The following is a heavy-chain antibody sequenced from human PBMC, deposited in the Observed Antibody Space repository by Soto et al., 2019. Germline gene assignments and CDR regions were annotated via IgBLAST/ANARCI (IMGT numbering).Heavy chain of an antibody. CDR3: ARARGLIAAAGTRFGELDY. V-gene: IGHV4-39*07. Sequence: SETLSLTCTVSGGSISSSSYYWGWIRQPPGKGLEWIGSIYYSGSTNYNPSLKSRVTISVDTSKNQFSLKLSSVTAADTAVYYCARARGLIAAAGTRFGELDYWAQGTLVTGSS. CDR1: GGSISSSSYY. D-gene: IGHD6-13*01. J-gene: IGHJ4*02. CDR2: IYYSGST.